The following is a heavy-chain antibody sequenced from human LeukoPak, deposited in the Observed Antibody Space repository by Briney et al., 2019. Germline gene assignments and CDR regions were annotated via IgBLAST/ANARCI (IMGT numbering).Heavy chain of an antibody. CDR2: INHSGGT. CDR3: ARTYSSNWSRDWFDP. D-gene: IGHD6-13*01. V-gene: IGHV4-34*01. CDR1: VGSFNGYY. J-gene: IGHJ5*02. Sequence: SETLSLTCAVYVGSFNGYYWTWIRQPPGKGPEWIGEINHSGGTNYNPSLKSRVTISVDTSKNQFSLKRSSVTAADTAVYYCARTYSSNWSRDWFDPWGQGTLVTVSS.